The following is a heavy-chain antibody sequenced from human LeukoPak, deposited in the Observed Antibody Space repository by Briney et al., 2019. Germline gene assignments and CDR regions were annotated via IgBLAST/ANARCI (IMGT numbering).Heavy chain of an antibody. V-gene: IGHV4-39*01. CDR3: ARRDYYYYGMDV. Sequence: YYMTWIRQAPGKGLEWIGSIYYSGSTYYNPSLKSRVTISVDTSKNQFSLKLSSVTAADTAVYYCARRDYYYYGMDVWGQGTTVTVSS. J-gene: IGHJ6*02. CDR2: IYYSGST. CDR1: YY.